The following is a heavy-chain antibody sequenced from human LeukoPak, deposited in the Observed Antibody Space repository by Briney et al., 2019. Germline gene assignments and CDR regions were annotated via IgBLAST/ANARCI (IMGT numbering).Heavy chain of an antibody. D-gene: IGHD6-6*01. Sequence: AASVKVSWKASGYTFTSYDINWVRQATEQGLEWMGWMNPDSGNTGYAQKFQGRVTMTRNTSISTAYMELSSLRSEDTAVYYCARSSSSNYYYGMDVWGQGATVTVSS. J-gene: IGHJ6*02. V-gene: IGHV1-8*01. CDR2: MNPDSGNT. CDR3: ARSSSSNYYYGMDV. CDR1: GYTFTSYD.